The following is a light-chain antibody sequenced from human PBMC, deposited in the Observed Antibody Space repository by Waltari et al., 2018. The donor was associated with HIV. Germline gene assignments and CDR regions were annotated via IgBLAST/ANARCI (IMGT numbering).Light chain of an antibody. CDR3: AAWDDSLNGLL. Sequence: QSVLTQPPSASGTPGQRVTISCSGNNSNIGTNTVNWYHQLPGTAPKLLIFSNNQRPSGVPYRFSGSKSGTSASLAISGLQSADEAVYYCAAWDDSLNGLLFGGGTKLTVL. CDR1: NSNIGTNT. CDR2: SNN. V-gene: IGLV1-44*01. J-gene: IGLJ2*01.